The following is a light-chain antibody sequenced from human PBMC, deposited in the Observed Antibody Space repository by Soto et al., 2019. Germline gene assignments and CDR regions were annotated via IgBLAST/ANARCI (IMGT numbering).Light chain of an antibody. J-gene: IGKJ4*01. V-gene: IGKV1-9*01. CDR1: QDISSY. CDR2: DGS. Sequence: DIQLTQSPSFLSASVGDRVTITCRASQDISSYLAWYQQKPGEAPKLLISDGSTLQSGVPSRFSGSGSGIEFTLTITSLQPEDFATFYCQQFYTYLLTFGGGTKVEIK. CDR3: QQFYTYLLT.